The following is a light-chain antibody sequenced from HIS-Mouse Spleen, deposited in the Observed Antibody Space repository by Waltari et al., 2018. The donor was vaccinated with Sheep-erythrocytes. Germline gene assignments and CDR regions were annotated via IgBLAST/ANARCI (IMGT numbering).Light chain of an antibody. J-gene: IGLJ3*02. CDR1: SSDVGSYNL. CDR3: CSYAGSSTPWV. Sequence: QSALTQPASVSGSPGQSITISCTGTSSDVGSYNLVSWYQQHPGKAPKPTIYEGSKRPSGVSRRCSVSKSGNTASLTIAGLQAEDEADYYCCSYAGSSTPWVFGGVTKLTVL. V-gene: IGLV2-23*01. CDR2: EGS.